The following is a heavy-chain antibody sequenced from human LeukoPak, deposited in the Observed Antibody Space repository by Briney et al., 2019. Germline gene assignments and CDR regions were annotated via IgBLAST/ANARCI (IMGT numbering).Heavy chain of an antibody. Sequence: PGRSLRLSRAASGFTFSRYGMHWVRLAPGKGPECGAVILYDGSNEYYAESVQGRFSISRDNAKNSLYLQMNSLRAEDTAVYYCARDTQGHYYDSSGYYGGLYYYYGMDVWGQGTTVTVSS. J-gene: IGHJ6*02. CDR1: GFTFSRYG. CDR3: ARDTQGHYYDSSGYYGGLYYYYGMDV. CDR2: ILYDGSNE. V-gene: IGHV3-30-3*01. D-gene: IGHD3-22*01.